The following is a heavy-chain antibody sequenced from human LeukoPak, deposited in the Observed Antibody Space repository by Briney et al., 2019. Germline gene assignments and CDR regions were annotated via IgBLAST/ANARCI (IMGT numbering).Heavy chain of an antibody. V-gene: IGHV3-30-3*01. D-gene: IGHD4-11*01. CDR2: ISYDGSNK. CDR3: ARDEAYRPRHYSNYHYYYYMDV. Sequence: SGGSLRLSCAASGFTFSSYAMHWVRQAPGKGLEWVAVISYDGSNKYYADSVKGRFTISRDNSKNTLYLQMNSLRAEDTAVYYCARDEAYRPRHYSNYHYYYYMDVWGKGTTVTVSS. CDR1: GFTFSSYA. J-gene: IGHJ6*03.